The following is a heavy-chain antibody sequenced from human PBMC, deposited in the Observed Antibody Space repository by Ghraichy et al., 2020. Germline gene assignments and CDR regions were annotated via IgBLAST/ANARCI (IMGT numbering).Heavy chain of an antibody. CDR3: ARDYYRGNDYQPYYYYMDV. J-gene: IGHJ6*03. V-gene: IGHV3-49*03. Sequence: GGSLRLSCTASGFTFGDYAMSWFRRAPGKGLEYIGFIRSNTYGATTEYAASVKGRFIFSRDDSKSIAYLQMNSLETEDSAVYYCARDYYRGNDYQPYYYYMDVWGRGTTVTVSS. D-gene: IGHD3-10*01. CDR2: IRSNTYGATT. CDR1: GFTFGDYA.